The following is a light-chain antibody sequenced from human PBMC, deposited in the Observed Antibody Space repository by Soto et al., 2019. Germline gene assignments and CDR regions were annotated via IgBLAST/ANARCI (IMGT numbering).Light chain of an antibody. CDR2: DVS. CDR1: QNISNY. V-gene: IGKV3-11*01. Sequence: IVLTQSPATLAVSPRERASLSCRASQNISNYLIWYQQKPGQAPRLLIYDVSNRATDIPARFSGSGSGTDFTFTISSLEPEDFAVYYCQQYGSSLWTFGQGTKVDIK. J-gene: IGKJ1*01. CDR3: QQYGSSLWT.